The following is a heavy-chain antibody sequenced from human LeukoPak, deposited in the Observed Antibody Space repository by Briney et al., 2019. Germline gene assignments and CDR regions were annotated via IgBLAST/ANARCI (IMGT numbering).Heavy chain of an antibody. V-gene: IGHV5-51*01. Sequence: GESLKISCKASGYKFTSYWIGWVRQVPGKGLQWLGVIYPGDSDTSYSPSFQGQVSISADKSISTAYLQWSSLKASDTAMYYCARHLGRSGAQPYGDYWGQGSLVTVSS. CDR3: ARHLGRSGAQPYGDY. CDR1: GYKFTSYW. J-gene: IGHJ4*02. CDR2: IYPGDSDT. D-gene: IGHD1-14*01.